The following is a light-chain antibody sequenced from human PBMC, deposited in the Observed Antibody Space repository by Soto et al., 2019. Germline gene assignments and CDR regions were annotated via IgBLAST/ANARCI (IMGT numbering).Light chain of an antibody. CDR2: GAF. V-gene: IGKV3-15*01. CDR1: QSISSN. Sequence: EIVMTQPPATLSVSPGERATLSCRASQSISSNLAWYQQKPGQAPRLLIYGAFTRATGIPARFSGSGSGTEFTLTISSLQSEDFAVYYCQQYNNWPRTFGQGTKVEIK. CDR3: QQYNNWPRT. J-gene: IGKJ1*01.